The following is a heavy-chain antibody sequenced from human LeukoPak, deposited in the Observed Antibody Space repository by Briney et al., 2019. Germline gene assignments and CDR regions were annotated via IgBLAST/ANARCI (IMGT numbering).Heavy chain of an antibody. CDR1: GFTFSSYS. CDR2: ISSSSSYI. Sequence: GGSLRLSCAASGFTFSSYSMNWVRQAPGKGLEWVSSISSSSSYIYYADSVKGRFTISRDNAKNSLYLQMNSLRAEDTAVYYCASESRYDSSGSDAFDIWGQGTMVTVSS. J-gene: IGHJ3*02. V-gene: IGHV3-21*01. D-gene: IGHD3-22*01. CDR3: ASESRYDSSGSDAFDI.